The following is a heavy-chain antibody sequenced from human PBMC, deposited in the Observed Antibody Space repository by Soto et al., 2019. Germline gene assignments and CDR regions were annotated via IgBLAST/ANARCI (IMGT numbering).Heavy chain of an antibody. Sequence: SDTLFLTFPVSVGSISIHIYYRRWYSHAPRNGLEWIATVHYSGSTYYTPSLKNRVTISADTSNNQFSLRLNSVTAADTAVYYCARQHYYDSSGYYTSNWGQGTLVTVSS. J-gene: IGHJ4*02. D-gene: IGHD3-22*01. CDR1: VGSISIHIYY. V-gene: IGHV4-39*01. CDR3: ARQHYYDSSGYYTSN. CDR2: VHYSGST.